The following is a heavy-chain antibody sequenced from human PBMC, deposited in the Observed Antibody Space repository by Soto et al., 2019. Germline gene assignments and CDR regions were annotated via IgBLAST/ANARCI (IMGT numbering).Heavy chain of an antibody. J-gene: IGHJ4*02. CDR2: ISGSGGST. Sequence: EVQLLESGGGLVQPGGSLRLSCAASGFTFSSYAMSWVRQAPGKGLEWGSAISGSGGSTYYADSVKGRFTLSRDNSKNPLYLQMNSRRAEDTAVYYCAKGMVRGEDWGQGTLVTVSS. CDR1: GFTFSSYA. V-gene: IGHV3-23*01. CDR3: AKGMVRGED. D-gene: IGHD3-10*01.